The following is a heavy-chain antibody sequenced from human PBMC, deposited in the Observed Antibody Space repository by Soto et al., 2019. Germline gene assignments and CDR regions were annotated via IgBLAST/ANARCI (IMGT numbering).Heavy chain of an antibody. J-gene: IGHJ4*02. Sequence: LRLSCAASGFTFSSYGMHWVRQAPGKGLEWVAVISYDGSNKYYADSVKGRFTISRDNSKNTLYLQMNSLRAEDTAVYYCARGPPRLGFDYWGQGTLVTVSS. CDR3: ARGPPRLGFDY. CDR2: ISYDGSNK. V-gene: IGHV3-30*03. D-gene: IGHD6-19*01. CDR1: GFTFSSYG.